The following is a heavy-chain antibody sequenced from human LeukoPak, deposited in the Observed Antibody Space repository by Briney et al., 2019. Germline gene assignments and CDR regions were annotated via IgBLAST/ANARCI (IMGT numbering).Heavy chain of an antibody. CDR3: ARGSGSYGSDYYYGMDI. CDR2: IYYSGST. J-gene: IGHJ6*02. V-gene: IGHV4-59*08. D-gene: IGHD1-26*01. CDR1: GGSISTYY. Sequence: PSETLSLTCTVSGGSISTYYWSWIRQPPGKGLEWIGYIYYSGSTNYNPSLKSRVTISVDTSKNQFSLKLSSVTAADTAVYYCARGSGSYGSDYYYGMDIWGQGTPVTASS.